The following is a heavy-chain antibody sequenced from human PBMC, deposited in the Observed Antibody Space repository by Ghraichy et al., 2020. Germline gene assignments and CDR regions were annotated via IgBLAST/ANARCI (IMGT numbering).Heavy chain of an antibody. J-gene: IGHJ5*02. CDR1: GFTFSSYS. CDR3: ARDRYCSGGSCYQPNWFDP. V-gene: IGHV3-48*01. CDR2: ISSSSSTI. D-gene: IGHD2-15*01. Sequence: GGSLRLSCAASGFTFSSYSMNWVRQAPGKGLEWVSYISSSSSTIYYADYVKGRFTISRDNAKNSLYLQMNSLRAEDTAVYYCARDRYCSGGSCYQPNWFDPWGQGTLVTVSS.